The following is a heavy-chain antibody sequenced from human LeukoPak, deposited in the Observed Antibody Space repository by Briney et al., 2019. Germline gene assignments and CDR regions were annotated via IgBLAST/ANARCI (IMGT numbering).Heavy chain of an antibody. CDR2: ISSSGSTI. V-gene: IGHV3-48*03. Sequence: GGSLRLSCAASGFTLSSYEMNWVRQAPGKGLEWVSYISSSGSTIYYADSVKGRFTISRDNAKNSLYLQMNSLRAEDTAVYYCARAAAAGITYGMDVWGQGTTVTVSS. J-gene: IGHJ6*02. CDR1: GFTLSSYE. D-gene: IGHD6-13*01. CDR3: ARAAAAGITYGMDV.